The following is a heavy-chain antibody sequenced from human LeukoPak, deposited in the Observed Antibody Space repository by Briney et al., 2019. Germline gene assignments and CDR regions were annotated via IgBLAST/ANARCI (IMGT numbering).Heavy chain of an antibody. V-gene: IGHV3-48*03. D-gene: IGHD5-12*01. CDR2: ISSSGSTI. CDR3: AKVPGIRVATILGSYYFDY. J-gene: IGHJ4*02. CDR1: GFTFSSYE. Sequence: GGSLRLSCAASGFTFSSYEMNWVRQAPGKGLEWVSYISSSGSTIYYADSVKGRFTISRDNAKNSLYLQMNSLRAEDTAVYYCAKVPGIRVATILGSYYFDYWGQGTLVTVSS.